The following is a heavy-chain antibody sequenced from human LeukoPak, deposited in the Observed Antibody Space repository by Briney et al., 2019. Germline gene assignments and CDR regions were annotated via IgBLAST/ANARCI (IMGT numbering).Heavy chain of an antibody. CDR3: AKVRLSGSGSYYMVDY. J-gene: IGHJ4*02. D-gene: IGHD3-10*01. CDR1: GFTFSSYG. CDR2: ISYDGSNK. Sequence: PGGSLRLSCAASGFTFSSYGMHWVRQAPGKGLEWVAVISYDGSNKYHADSVKGRFTISRDNSKNTLYLQMNSLRAEDTAVYYCAKVRLSGSGSYYMVDYWGQGTLVTVSS. V-gene: IGHV3-30*18.